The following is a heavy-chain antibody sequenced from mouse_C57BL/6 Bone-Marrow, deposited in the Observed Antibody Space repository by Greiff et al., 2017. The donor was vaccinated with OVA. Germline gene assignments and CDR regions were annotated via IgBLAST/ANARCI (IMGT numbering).Heavy chain of an antibody. Sequence: LVESGAELVRPGTSVKVSCKASGYAFTNYLIEWVKQRPGQGLEWIGVINPGSGGTNYNEKFKGKATLTADKSSSTAYMQLSSLTSEDSAVYFCARDGYYWFAYWGQGTLVTVSA. CDR3: ARDGYYWFAY. CDR1: GYAFTNYL. V-gene: IGHV1-54*01. D-gene: IGHD2-3*01. CDR2: INPGSGGT. J-gene: IGHJ3*01.